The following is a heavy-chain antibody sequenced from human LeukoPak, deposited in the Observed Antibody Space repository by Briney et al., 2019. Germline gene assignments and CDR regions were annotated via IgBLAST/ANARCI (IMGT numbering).Heavy chain of an antibody. V-gene: IGHV3-53*01. CDR3: AKTHDSSGSRLDY. J-gene: IGHJ4*02. D-gene: IGHD3-22*01. CDR2: LYSGGDT. CDR1: GFSVGTKY. Sequence: GGSLRLSCAASGFSVGTKYMNWVRQAPGKGLEWISILYSGGDTYYADSVEGRFTISRDNSRNTLSLQMNSLRVEDTAVYYCAKTHDSSGSRLDYWGQGTLVTVSS.